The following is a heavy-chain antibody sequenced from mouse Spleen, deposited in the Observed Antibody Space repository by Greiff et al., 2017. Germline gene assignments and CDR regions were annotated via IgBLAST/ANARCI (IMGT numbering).Heavy chain of an antibody. D-gene: IGHD2-14*01. CDR1: GFTFSSYG. CDR2: ISSGGSYT. Sequence: EVKLVESGGDLVKPGGSLKLSCAASGFTFSSYGMSWVRQTPDKRLEWVATISSGGSYTYYPDSVKGRFTISRDNAKNTLYLQMSSLKSEDTAKYYCARLHRDAMDYWGQGTSVTVSA. J-gene: IGHJ4*01. V-gene: IGHV5-6*01. CDR3: ARLHRDAMDY.